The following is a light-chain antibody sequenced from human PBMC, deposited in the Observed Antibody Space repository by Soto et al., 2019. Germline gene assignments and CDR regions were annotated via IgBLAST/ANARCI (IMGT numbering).Light chain of an antibody. CDR2: LNSDGSP. J-gene: IGLJ3*02. V-gene: IGLV4-69*01. CDR3: QTWGTGPWV. CDR1: SGHSTYA. Sequence: QLVLTQSPSASASLGASVKLTCTLSSGHSTYAIVWHQQQPEKGPRYLMKLNSDGSPSKGDGIPDRFSGSSSGAERYLTISSLQSEDEADYYCQTWGTGPWVFGGGTKLTVL.